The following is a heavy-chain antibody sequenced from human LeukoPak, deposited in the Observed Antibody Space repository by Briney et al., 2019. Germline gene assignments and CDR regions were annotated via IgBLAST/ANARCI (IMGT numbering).Heavy chain of an antibody. Sequence: GGSRSLSCAASGFTFSSYAMSWVRQAPGKGLEWVSAISGSGGSTYYADSVKGRFTISRDNSKNTLYLQMNSLRAEDTAVYYCAKDPSGSYPRGAFDIWGQGTMVTVSS. D-gene: IGHD1-26*01. V-gene: IGHV3-23*01. CDR1: GFTFSSYA. CDR3: AKDPSGSYPRGAFDI. CDR2: ISGSGGST. J-gene: IGHJ3*02.